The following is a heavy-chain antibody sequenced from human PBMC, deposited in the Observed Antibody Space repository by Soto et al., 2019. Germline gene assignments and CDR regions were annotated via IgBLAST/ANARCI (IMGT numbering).Heavy chain of an antibody. V-gene: IGHV3-23*01. CDR3: AKDVPLRGGHDY. CDR2: ISGPGGST. D-gene: IGHD4-17*01. CDR1: GFTFSSYA. Sequence: GGSLRLSCAASGFTFSSYAMSWVRQAPGKGLEWVSTISGPGGSTYYADSVKGRFTISRDNSKSTLSLQMNSLRAEDTAVYYCAKDVPLRGGHDYWGQGTLVTVSS. J-gene: IGHJ4*02.